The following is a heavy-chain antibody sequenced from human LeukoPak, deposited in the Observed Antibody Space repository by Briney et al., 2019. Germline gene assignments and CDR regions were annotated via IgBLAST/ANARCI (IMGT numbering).Heavy chain of an antibody. CDR2: IDWDDDK. Sequence: SGPTLVHPTPALTLTCTFSGFSLSTSGMCVSWIRQPPGKALEWLARIDWDDDKYYITSLKTRLTISKDTSKNQVVLTMTNMDPVDTATYYCARICSPRFGDFVDYWGQGTLVTVSS. CDR1: GFSLSTSGMC. J-gene: IGHJ4*02. V-gene: IGHV2-70*11. D-gene: IGHD3-10*01. CDR3: ARICSPRFGDFVDY.